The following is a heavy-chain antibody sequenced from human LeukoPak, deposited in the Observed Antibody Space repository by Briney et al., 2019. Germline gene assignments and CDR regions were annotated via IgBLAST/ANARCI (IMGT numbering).Heavy chain of an antibody. D-gene: IGHD3-22*01. Sequence: SETLSLTCTVSGASISSGSYYWSWIRQPAGKGLEWIGRIYTSGSTNYNPSLKSRVTMSVDTSKNQFSLNLSSVTAADTAVYYCARDSYYYDSSTYRVFDYWGQGTLVTVSS. V-gene: IGHV4-61*02. CDR3: ARDSYYYDSSTYRVFDY. CDR1: GASISSGSYY. J-gene: IGHJ4*02. CDR2: IYTSGST.